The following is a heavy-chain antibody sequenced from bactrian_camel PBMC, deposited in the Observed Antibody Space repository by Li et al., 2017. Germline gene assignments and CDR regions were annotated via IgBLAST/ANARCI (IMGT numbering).Heavy chain of an antibody. CDR1: GISQADYS. D-gene: IGHD1*01. Sequence: HVQLVESGGGSVQVGGSLRLSCVASGISQADYSLAWFRQSLGKEREGVAAIDKDGTTRYSDSLKGRFTITRDNAENIVYLQMNNLTPEDTAMYYCAAGHGQIALNSYDKLWTTDFAYWGPGTQVTVS. J-gene: IGHJ6*01. CDR3: AAGHGQIALNSYDKLWTTDFAY. V-gene: IGHV3S63*01. CDR2: IDKDGTT.